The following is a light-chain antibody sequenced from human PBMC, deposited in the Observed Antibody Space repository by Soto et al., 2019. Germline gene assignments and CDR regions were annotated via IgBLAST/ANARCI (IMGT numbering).Light chain of an antibody. CDR1: QSISSK. Sequence: EIVMTQSPATLSVSPGERATLSCRASQSISSKLAWYQQKPGQTPRLLIYGASTRATGIPARFSGSGSGTEFTLTISSLQSEDFAVYYCQQYNYWPPLYTFGQGTKLEL. V-gene: IGKV3-15*01. J-gene: IGKJ2*01. CDR3: QQYNYWPPLYT. CDR2: GAS.